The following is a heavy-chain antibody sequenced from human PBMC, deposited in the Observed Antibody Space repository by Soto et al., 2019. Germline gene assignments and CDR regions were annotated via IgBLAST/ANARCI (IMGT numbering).Heavy chain of an antibody. CDR3: ARVNSSGWNSWFDP. D-gene: IGHD6-19*01. J-gene: IGHJ5*02. Sequence: SETLSLTCTVSGGSIISGRHSWSWIRQPAGKGLEWIGRIYTSGSTNYNPSLKSRVTMSVDTSKNQFSLKLSSVTAADTAVYYCARVNSSGWNSWFDPWGQGTLVTVSS. CDR2: IYTSGST. V-gene: IGHV4-61*02. CDR1: GGSIISGRHS.